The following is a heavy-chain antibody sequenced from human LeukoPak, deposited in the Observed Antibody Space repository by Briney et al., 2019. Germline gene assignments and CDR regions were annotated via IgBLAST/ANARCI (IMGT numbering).Heavy chain of an antibody. CDR2: IYYSGST. Sequence: SETLSLTCTVAGGSISSYYWSWIRQPPGKGLEWIGYIYYSGSTNYNPSPKSRVTMSVDTSKNQFSLRLSSLTAADTAVYYCAREAWAGYFDYWGQGTLVTVSS. D-gene: IGHD3-16*01. V-gene: IGHV4-59*12. CDR3: AREAWAGYFDY. J-gene: IGHJ4*02. CDR1: GGSISSYY.